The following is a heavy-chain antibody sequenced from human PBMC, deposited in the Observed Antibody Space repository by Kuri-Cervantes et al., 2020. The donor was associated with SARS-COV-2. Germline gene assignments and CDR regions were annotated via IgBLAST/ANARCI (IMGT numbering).Heavy chain of an antibody. CDR2: ISSSSSYT. CDR1: GFAFSDYY. V-gene: IGHV3-11*03. J-gene: IGHJ4*02. Sequence: CAASGFAFSDYYMSWIRQAPGKGLEWVSYISSSSSYTNYADSVKGRFTISRDNAKNSLYLQMNSLRAEDTAVYYCAVIQNSGSDPTRSSYFDYWGQGTLVTVSS. D-gene: IGHD1-26*01. CDR3: AVIQNSGSDPTRSSYFDY.